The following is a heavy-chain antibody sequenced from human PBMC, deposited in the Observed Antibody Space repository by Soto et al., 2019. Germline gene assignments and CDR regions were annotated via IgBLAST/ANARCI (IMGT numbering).Heavy chain of an antibody. CDR1: GFTFSSDA. CDR3: AKGRYYDSSGYAY. V-gene: IGHV3-23*01. Sequence: EVQLLESGGGLVQPGGSLRLSCAASGFTFSSDAMSWVRQAPGKGLEWVSAISGSGGSTYYADSVKGRFTISRDNSKNTLYLQMNSLRAEDTDVYYCAKGRYYDSSGYAYWGQGTLVTVSS. D-gene: IGHD3-22*01. CDR2: ISGSGGST. J-gene: IGHJ4*02.